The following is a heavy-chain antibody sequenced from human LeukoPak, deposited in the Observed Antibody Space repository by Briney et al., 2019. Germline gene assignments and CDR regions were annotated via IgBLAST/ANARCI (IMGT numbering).Heavy chain of an antibody. J-gene: IGHJ4*02. CDR1: GFTFSSYA. D-gene: IGHD6-13*01. V-gene: IGHV3-30-3*01. Sequence: GGSLRLSCAASGFTFSSYAMHWVRQAPGKGLEWVAVISYDGSNKYYADSVKGRFTISRDNSKNTLYLQMNSLRAEDTAVYYCARDIRIAAAVDYWGQGTLVTVSS. CDR2: ISYDGSNK. CDR3: ARDIRIAAAVDY.